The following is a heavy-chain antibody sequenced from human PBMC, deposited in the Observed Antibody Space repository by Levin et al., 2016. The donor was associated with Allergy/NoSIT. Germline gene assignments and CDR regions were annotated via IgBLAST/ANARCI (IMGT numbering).Heavy chain of an antibody. CDR3: AHRSLTSAGNAFDI. D-gene: IGHD6-13*01. CDR2: IYWDDTQ. J-gene: IGHJ3*02. V-gene: IGHV2-5*02. CDR1: DLSLRTTGEA. Sequence: SGPTLVKPTQTLTLTCTFSDLSLRTTGEAVGWVRQPPGGALEWLALIYWDDTQRYSPSLKSRLTVTQDTSKNQVVLTMTSMDPVDTATYYCAHRSLTSAGNAFDIWGHGTMVTVSS.